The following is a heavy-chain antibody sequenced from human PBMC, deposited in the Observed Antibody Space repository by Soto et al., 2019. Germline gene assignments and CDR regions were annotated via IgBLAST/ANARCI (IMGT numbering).Heavy chain of an antibody. J-gene: IGHJ3*01. D-gene: IGHD3-22*01. CDR1: GYTFTNYG. Sequence: RASVKVSCKASGYTFTNYGINWVRQAPGHGLEWMGWISAYNGNKRFAQKFQGRVTMTTDASTRTAYMELRNLRSDDTAVYYCAKPNSVNYYDASGYHDAFDFWGQGTMVTVS. V-gene: IGHV1-18*04. CDR3: AKPNSVNYYDASGYHDAFDF. CDR2: ISAYNGNK.